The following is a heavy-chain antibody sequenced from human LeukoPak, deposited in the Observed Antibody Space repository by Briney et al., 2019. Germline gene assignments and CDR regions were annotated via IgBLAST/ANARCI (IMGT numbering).Heavy chain of an antibody. CDR2: ISAYNGNT. CDR1: GYTFTSYG. Sequence: GASVKVSCKASGYTFTSYGISWVRQAPGQGLEWMGWISAYNGNTNYAQKLQGRVTMTTDTSTSTAYMELRSLRSDDTAVYYCARRPILTTVTNLLYYYYYMDVRGKGTTVTVSS. CDR3: ARRPILTTVTNLLYYYYYMDV. D-gene: IGHD4-17*01. J-gene: IGHJ6*03. V-gene: IGHV1-18*01.